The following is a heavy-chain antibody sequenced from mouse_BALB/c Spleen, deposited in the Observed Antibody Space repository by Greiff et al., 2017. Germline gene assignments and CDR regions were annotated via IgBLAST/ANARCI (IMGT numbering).Heavy chain of an antibody. CDR2: IDPANGNT. CDR3: ARSDYYGSSYLFAY. Sequence: EVKLVESGAELVKPGASVKLSCTASGFNIKDTYMHWVKQRPEQGLEWIGRIDPANGNTKYDPKFQGKATITADTSSNTAYLQLSSLTSEDTAVYYCARSDYYGSSYLFAYWGQGTLVTVSA. CDR1: GFNIKDTY. V-gene: IGHV14-3*02. J-gene: IGHJ3*01. D-gene: IGHD1-1*01.